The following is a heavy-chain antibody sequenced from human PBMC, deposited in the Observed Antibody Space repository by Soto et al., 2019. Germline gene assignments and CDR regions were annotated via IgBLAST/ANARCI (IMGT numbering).Heavy chain of an antibody. D-gene: IGHD2-2*01. CDR1: GFTFSSYA. J-gene: IGHJ6*02. Sequence: EVQLLESGGGLEQPGGSLRLSCAASGFTFSSYAMSWVRQAPGKGLEWVSAISGSGGSTYYADSVKGRFTISRDNSKNTLYLQMNSLRAEDTSVYYCARHIVVVPAAAYYYYGMDVWGQGTTVTVSS. CDR3: ARHIVVVPAAAYYYYGMDV. CDR2: ISGSGGST. V-gene: IGHV3-23*01.